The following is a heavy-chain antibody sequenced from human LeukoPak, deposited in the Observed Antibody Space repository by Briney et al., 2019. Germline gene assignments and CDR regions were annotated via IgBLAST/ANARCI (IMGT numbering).Heavy chain of an antibody. Sequence: SETLSLTCTVYGGSISNYYWNWIRQPAGKGLEWIGRIYSSGITSHNPSLKGQVTLSVDTSKNQISLKLSSVTAADTAVYFCARDQGGYSSGLSFDNWGQGTLVTVSS. CDR2: IYSSGIT. CDR3: ARDQGGYSSGLSFDN. CDR1: GGSISNYY. J-gene: IGHJ4*02. D-gene: IGHD6-19*01. V-gene: IGHV4-4*07.